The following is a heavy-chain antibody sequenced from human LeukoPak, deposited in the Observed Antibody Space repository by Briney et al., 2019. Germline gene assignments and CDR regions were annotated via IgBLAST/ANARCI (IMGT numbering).Heavy chain of an antibody. CDR1: GYTFTGYL. D-gene: IGHD1-26*01. J-gene: IGHJ4*02. CDR3: ARNGVGGGALDF. CDR2: INPNSGDT. V-gene: IGHV1-2*02. Sequence: ASMKVSCKASGYTFTGYLMHWVRQAPGQGLEWMGWINPNSGDTNYAQKFQGGVTMTSDTSITTAYIELSTLRSDDAAVYFCARNGVGGGALDFWGQGTLVTVSS.